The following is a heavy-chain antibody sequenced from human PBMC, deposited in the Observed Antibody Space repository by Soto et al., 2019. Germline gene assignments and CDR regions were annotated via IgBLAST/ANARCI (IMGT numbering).Heavy chain of an antibody. CDR2: IYSGGYT. CDR1: GFTVSNNY. Sequence: GGSLRLSCAVSGFTVSNNYMSWVRQAPGKGLEGVSVIYSGGYTAYGDSVKGRFTISRDNAKNSLYLQMNSLRAEDTAVYYCARAPEVGYSNYGGDYWGQGTLVTVSS. CDR3: ARAPEVGYSNYGGDY. D-gene: IGHD4-4*01. V-gene: IGHV3-53*01. J-gene: IGHJ4*02.